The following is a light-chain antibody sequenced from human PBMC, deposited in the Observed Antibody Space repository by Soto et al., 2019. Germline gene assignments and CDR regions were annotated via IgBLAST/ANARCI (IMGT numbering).Light chain of an antibody. Sequence: EIVLTQSPGTLSLSPGERATLSCRASQSVSSSYLAWYQQKPGQAPRLLIYGASSRATGIPDRFSGSGSGTDFPLNISRLEPEDFALYYCQQYCSSPPITFGPGTKVDIK. CDR2: GAS. V-gene: IGKV3-20*01. CDR3: QQYCSSPPIT. J-gene: IGKJ3*01. CDR1: QSVSSSY.